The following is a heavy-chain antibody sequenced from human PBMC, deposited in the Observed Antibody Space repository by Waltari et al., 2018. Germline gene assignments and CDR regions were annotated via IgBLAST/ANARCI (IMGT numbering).Heavy chain of an antibody. D-gene: IGHD1-26*01. V-gene: IGHV4-39*01. CDR3: ARLDSRSGSYYFDY. Sequence: QLQLQESGPGLVKPSETLSLPCTVPGGSISSSNYYWGWLRQPPGKGLEWIGNIYYSGSTYYNPSLKSRVTTYIDTSRNQFSLKLSSVTAADTAVYFCARLDSRSGSYYFDYWGQGTLVTVSS. CDR1: GGSISSSNYY. CDR2: IYYSGST. J-gene: IGHJ4*02.